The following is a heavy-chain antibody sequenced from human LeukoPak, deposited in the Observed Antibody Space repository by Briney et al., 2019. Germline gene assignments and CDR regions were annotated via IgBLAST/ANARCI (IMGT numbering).Heavy chain of an antibody. CDR1: GFIFSNHG. V-gene: IGHV3-21*05. CDR2: ISSTSADI. D-gene: IGHD3-10*01. J-gene: IGHJ4*02. Sequence: GGSLRLSCTASGFIFSNHGMNWVRQAPGKGLEWISYISSTSADIYYVDSVKGRFTISRDNAKNSLYLQMNSLRAEDTAIYYCARRGPYFDYWGQGILVTVSS. CDR3: ARRGPYFDY.